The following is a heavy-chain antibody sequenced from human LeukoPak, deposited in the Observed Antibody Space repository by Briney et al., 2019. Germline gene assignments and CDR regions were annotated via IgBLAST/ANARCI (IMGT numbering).Heavy chain of an antibody. CDR3: ARHPEGSYGPSSGFDY. D-gene: IGHD3-16*01. Sequence: GESLKISCKGSGYSFTSYWIGWVRQMPGKGLEWMGIIYPGDSDIRYSPSFQGQVTISADKSISTAYLQWSSLKASDTAMYYCARHPEGSYGPSSGFDYWGQGTLVTVSS. V-gene: IGHV5-51*01. CDR2: IYPGDSDI. CDR1: GYSFTSYW. J-gene: IGHJ4*02.